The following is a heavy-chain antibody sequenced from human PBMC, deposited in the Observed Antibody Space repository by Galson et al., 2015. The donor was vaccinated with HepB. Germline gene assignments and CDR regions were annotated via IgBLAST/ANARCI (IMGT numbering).Heavy chain of an antibody. CDR3: ARDHGEDDFDI. D-gene: IGHD2-21*01. V-gene: IGHV1-18*01. Sequence: SVKVSCKASGYTFTTYGISWVRQAPGQGLEWMGWISTYNGYTKYAQTFQGRVTMTTDTSTSTAYMEMRSLRSDDTAIYYCARDHGEDDFDIWGQGTMVTASS. J-gene: IGHJ3*02. CDR2: ISTYNGYT. CDR1: GYTFTTYG.